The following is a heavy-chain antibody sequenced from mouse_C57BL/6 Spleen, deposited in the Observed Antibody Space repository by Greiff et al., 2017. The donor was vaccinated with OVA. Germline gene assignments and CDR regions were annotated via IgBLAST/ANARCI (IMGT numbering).Heavy chain of an antibody. J-gene: IGHJ1*03. D-gene: IGHD2-1*01. V-gene: IGHV5-4*03. CDR3: CKAIYYGKVGYFDV. CDR2: ISDGGSYT. CDR1: GFTFSSYA. Sequence: EVKLVESGGGLVKPGGSLKLSCAASGFTFSSYAMSWVRQTPEKRLEWVATISDGGSYTYYPDNVKGRFTISRDNAKNNLYLQMSHLKSEDTAMYYCCKAIYYGKVGYFDVWGTGTTVTVSS.